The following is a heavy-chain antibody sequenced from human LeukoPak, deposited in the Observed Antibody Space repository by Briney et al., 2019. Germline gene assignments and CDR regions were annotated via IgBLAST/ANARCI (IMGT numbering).Heavy chain of an antibody. V-gene: IGHV4-59*08. CDR2: INYSGRS. J-gene: IGHJ4*02. D-gene: IGHD2-21*01. Sequence: SETLSLTCIVSGSSITSDFWSWIRQSPGKGLEWIGYINYSGRSEYDPSLKSRVTISVDRSRKRVSLKMRSVTAADTAVYYCARLDCLSDECYNYWAVGALVTVSS. CDR1: GSSITSDF. CDR3: ARLDCLSDECYNY.